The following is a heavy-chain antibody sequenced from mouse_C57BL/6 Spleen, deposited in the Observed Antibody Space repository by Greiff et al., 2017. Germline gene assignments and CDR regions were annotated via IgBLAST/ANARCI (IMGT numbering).Heavy chain of an antibody. Sequence: EVKLMEPEAGFVQPGSSMKLSCTASGYTFSDYYMPWVRQSPEKGLEWVANINYDGSSTYYLHSLKSRFTFARDNAKNILYLQISSLKSEDSAAYYCARGGIYYFDYWGQGTTLTVSS. V-gene: IGHV5-16*01. CDR1: GYTFSDYY. J-gene: IGHJ2*01. CDR3: ARGGIYYFDY. CDR2: INYDGSST.